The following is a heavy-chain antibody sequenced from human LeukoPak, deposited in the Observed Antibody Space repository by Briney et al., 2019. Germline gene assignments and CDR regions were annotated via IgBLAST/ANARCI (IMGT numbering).Heavy chain of an antibody. CDR1: GGSFSGYY. J-gene: IGHJ4*02. D-gene: IGHD6-19*01. V-gene: IGHV4-59*08. CDR3: ASGPNLYSSGWYYFDY. Sequence: SETLSLTCAVYGGSFSGYYWSWIRQPPGKGLEWIGYIYYSGSTNYNPSLKSRVTISVDTSKNQFSLKLSSVTAADTAVYYCASGPNLYSSGWYYFDYWGQGTLVTVSS. CDR2: IYYSGST.